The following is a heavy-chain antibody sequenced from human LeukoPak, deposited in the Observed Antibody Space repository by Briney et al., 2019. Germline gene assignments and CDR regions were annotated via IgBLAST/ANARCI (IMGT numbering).Heavy chain of an antibody. D-gene: IGHD3-22*01. V-gene: IGHV3-13*05. CDR3: ARGVYDSSGYYSYFDY. CDR2: IGNAGDP. J-gene: IGHJ4*02. Sequence: GGSLRLSCAASGXTFSSYDVHWVRQATGKGLEWVSAIGNAGDPYYPGSVKGRFTISRENGKNSLYLQMNSLRAGDTAVYYCARGVYDSSGYYSYFDYWGQGTLVTVSS. CDR1: GXTFSSYD.